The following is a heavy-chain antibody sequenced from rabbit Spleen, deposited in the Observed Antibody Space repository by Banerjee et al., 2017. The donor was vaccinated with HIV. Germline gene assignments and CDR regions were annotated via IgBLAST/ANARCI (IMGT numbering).Heavy chain of an antibody. CDR1: GSDFSDYG. CDR2: IDPLFGNT. V-gene: IGHV1S47*01. CDR3: VRDRANIGGDYGPYYFDL. J-gene: IGHJ4*01. D-gene: IGHD2-1*01. Sequence: QEQLVESGGGLVQPGGSLKLSCKDSGSDFSDYGMSWVRQAPGKGLEWIGYIDPLFGNTYYASWVNGRFTISSHNAQNTLYLQLNSLTAADTATYFCVRDRANIGGDYGPYYFDLWGPGTLVTVS.